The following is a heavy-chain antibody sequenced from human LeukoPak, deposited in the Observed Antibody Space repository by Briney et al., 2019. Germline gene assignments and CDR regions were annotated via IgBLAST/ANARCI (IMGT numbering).Heavy chain of an antibody. CDR2: IYYSGST. V-gene: IGHV4-39*01. D-gene: IGHD3-10*01. J-gene: IGHJ4*02. CDR1: GGSISSSSYY. Sequence: SETLSLTCTVSGGSISSSSYYWGWIRQPPGKGLEWIGSIYYSGSTYYNPSLKRRVTISVDTSKNQFSLKLSSVTATDTAVYYCARLPDYYGSGSQIPYFDYWGQGTLVTVSS. CDR3: ARLPDYYGSGSQIPYFDY.